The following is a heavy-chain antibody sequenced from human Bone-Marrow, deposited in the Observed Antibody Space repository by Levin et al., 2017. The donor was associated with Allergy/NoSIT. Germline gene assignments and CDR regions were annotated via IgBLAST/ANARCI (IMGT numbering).Heavy chain of an antibody. V-gene: IGHV3-23*01. CDR2: ISGSGGTT. D-gene: IGHD2-15*01. J-gene: IGHJ4*02. CDR3: AKGSYCSAGTCYSRLGY. CDR1: GFTFSSDV. Sequence: LPGGSLRLSCAGSGFTFSSDVMSWVRQAPGKGLEWVSGISGSGGTTYYADSVKGRFTISRDNSKNTLYLQMNSLRAEDTAVYYCAKGSYCSAGTCYSRLGYWGQGTLVTVSS.